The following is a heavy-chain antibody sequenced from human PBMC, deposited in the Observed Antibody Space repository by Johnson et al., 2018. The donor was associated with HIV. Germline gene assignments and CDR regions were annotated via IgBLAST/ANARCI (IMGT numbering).Heavy chain of an antibody. CDR1: GFTFSSYA. CDR2: ISYDGSNK. D-gene: IGHD3-22*01. CDR3: RSWGSSGYYAPFYHDAFDI. V-gene: IGHV3-30*04. J-gene: IGHJ3*02. Sequence: QVQLVESGGGLVQPGGSLRLSCAASGFTFSSYAMHWVRQAPGKGLEWVAVISYDGSNKYYADSVKGRFTISSDNSKNTLYLQMNSLKTEDTAVYYCRSWGSSGYYAPFYHDAFDIWGQGTMVTVSS.